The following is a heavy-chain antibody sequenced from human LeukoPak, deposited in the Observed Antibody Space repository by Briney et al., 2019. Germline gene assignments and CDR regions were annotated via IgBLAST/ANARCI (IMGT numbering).Heavy chain of an antibody. CDR2: ISGSGGHT. Sequence: GALRLSCAASGFTFSIYGMTWVRQAPGKGLEWVSGISGSGGHTYYADSVKGRFTISRDNSKNTLYLQMNSLRAEDTAVYYCAKDQANYFDYWGQGTLVTVSS. J-gene: IGHJ4*02. CDR1: GFTFSIYG. CDR3: AKDQANYFDY. V-gene: IGHV3-23*01.